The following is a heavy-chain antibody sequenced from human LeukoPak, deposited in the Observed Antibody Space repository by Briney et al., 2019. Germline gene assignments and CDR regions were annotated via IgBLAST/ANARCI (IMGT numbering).Heavy chain of an antibody. Sequence: GGSLRLSCAASGFTFSSYWMSWVRQAPGKGLEWVANIKQDGSEKQYVDSVKGRFAISRDNAENSLYLQMNSLKAEDTAVYYCARDHGYAFDYWGQGTLVTVSS. V-gene: IGHV3-7*01. CDR3: ARDHGYAFDY. D-gene: IGHD5-12*01. CDR1: GFTFSSYW. CDR2: IKQDGSEK. J-gene: IGHJ4*02.